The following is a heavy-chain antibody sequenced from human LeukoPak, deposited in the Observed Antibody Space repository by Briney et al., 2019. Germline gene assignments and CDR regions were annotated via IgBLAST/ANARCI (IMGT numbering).Heavy chain of an antibody. CDR1: GFTFSCYG. J-gene: IGHJ3*02. Sequence: GGSLRLSCAASGFTFSCYGIHWVRQAPGKGLEWVTFVRNDGSDKYYADSVKGRFTISRDNSKNTVYLQMNSLRAEDTAVYYCAKDFYYEDAFDIWGQGTMVTVSS. D-gene: IGHD3-22*01. V-gene: IGHV3-30*02. CDR2: VRNDGSDK. CDR3: AKDFYYEDAFDI.